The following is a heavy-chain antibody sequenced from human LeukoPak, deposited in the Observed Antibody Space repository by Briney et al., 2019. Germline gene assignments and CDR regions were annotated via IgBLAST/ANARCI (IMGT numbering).Heavy chain of an antibody. CDR2: IYPGDSDT. J-gene: IGHJ4*02. Sequence: GESLKISCKGSGNSFTSYWIGWVRQMPGKGLEWMGIIYPGDSDTRYSPSFQGQVTISADKSINTAYLQWSRLKASDTAMYYCARRYCSGGSCYSGFDYWGQGTLVTVSS. D-gene: IGHD2-15*01. CDR3: ARRYCSGGSCYSGFDY. V-gene: IGHV5-51*01. CDR1: GNSFTSYW.